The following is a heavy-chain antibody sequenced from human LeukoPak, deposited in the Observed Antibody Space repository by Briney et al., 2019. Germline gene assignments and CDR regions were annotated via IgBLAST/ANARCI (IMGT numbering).Heavy chain of an antibody. D-gene: IGHD3-16*02. CDR1: GFTFSSYW. Sequence: GGSLRLSCAASGFTFSSYWMSWVRQAPGKGLEWVASIKQDGSEKYYVDSVKGRFTISRDNAKNSLYLQMNSLRAEDTAVYYCARAPSTYVWGSYRPAYFDYWGQGTLVTVSS. V-gene: IGHV3-7*01. CDR2: IKQDGSEK. CDR3: ARAPSTYVWGSYRPAYFDY. J-gene: IGHJ4*02.